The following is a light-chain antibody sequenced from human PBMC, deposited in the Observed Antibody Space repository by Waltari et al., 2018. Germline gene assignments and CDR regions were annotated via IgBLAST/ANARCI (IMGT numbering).Light chain of an antibody. V-gene: IGKV3-20*01. CDR1: QSVRSYY. CDR3: QQYTSSWWT. J-gene: IGKJ1*01. Sequence: IVLTQSPGTLSLSPGERATLSCRASQSVRSYYLAWYQQKPGQAPRLLIYGASSRATGIPDRFSGSGSGTDFTLTISRLEPEDFAVYYCQQYTSSWWTFGQGTKVEIK. CDR2: GAS.